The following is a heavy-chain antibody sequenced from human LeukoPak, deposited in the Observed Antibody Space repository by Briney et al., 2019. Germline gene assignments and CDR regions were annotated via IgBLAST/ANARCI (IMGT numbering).Heavy chain of an antibody. J-gene: IGHJ4*02. V-gene: IGHV3-23*01. CDR2: ISGNGINT. Sequence: GGSLRLSCATSGFTFNIYAVNWVRQAPGKGLEWVSIISGNGINTYYADSVKGCFTISRDDSKNTLYLQMNSLRADDTAIYYCARGVSDWGQGTLVTVAS. CDR3: ARGVSD. D-gene: IGHD3-10*01. CDR1: GFTFNIYA.